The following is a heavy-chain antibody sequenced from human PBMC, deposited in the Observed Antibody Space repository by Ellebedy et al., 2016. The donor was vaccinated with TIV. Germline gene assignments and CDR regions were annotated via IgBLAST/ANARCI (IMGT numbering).Heavy chain of an antibody. D-gene: IGHD1-1*01. CDR1: TFTFSSYW. J-gene: IGHJ4*02. CDR3: ARGYLGIDY. Sequence: PGGSLRLSCAASTFTFSSYWMHWVRQAPGKGLVWVSRTDIDGSSTNYADSVKGRFTISRDNAKNTLYLQMNSLRTEDTAVYYRARGYLGIDYWGQGTLATVSS. CDR2: TDIDGSST. V-gene: IGHV3-74*01.